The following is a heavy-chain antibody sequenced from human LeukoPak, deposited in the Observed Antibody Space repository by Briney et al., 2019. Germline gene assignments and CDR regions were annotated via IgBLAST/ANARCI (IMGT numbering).Heavy chain of an antibody. J-gene: IGHJ4*02. CDR2: MNPNSGNT. D-gene: IGHD2-2*01. CDR1: GYTFTSYG. CDR3: ARSGHCSSTSCYPHFDY. V-gene: IGHV1-8*03. Sequence: ASVKVSCKASGYTFTSYGISWVRQATGQGLEWMGWMNPNSGNTGYAQKFQGRVTITRNTSISTAYMELSSLRSEDTAVYYCARSGHCSSTSCYPHFDYWGQGTLVTVSS.